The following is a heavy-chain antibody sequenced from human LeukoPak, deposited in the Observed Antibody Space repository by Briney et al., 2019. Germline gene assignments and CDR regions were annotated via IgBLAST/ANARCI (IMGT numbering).Heavy chain of an antibody. D-gene: IGHD6-13*01. J-gene: IGHJ5*02. V-gene: IGHV4-34*01. Sequence: PSETLSLTCAVYGGSFSGYYWSWIRQPPGKGLEWIGEINHSGSTNYNPSLKSRVTISVDTSKNQFSLKLSSVTAADTAVYYCARHPPRIAAAFDPWGQGTLVIVSS. CDR1: GGSFSGYY. CDR3: ARHPPRIAAAFDP. CDR2: INHSGST.